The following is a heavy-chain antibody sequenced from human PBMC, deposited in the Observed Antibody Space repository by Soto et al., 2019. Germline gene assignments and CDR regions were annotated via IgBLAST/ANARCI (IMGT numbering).Heavy chain of an antibody. J-gene: IGHJ5*02. D-gene: IGHD3-9*01. CDR1: GGTFSSYA. V-gene: IGHV1-69*01. CDR3: ARGDMLTGYSAWEFFDP. Sequence: QVQLVQSGAEVKKPGSSVKVSCKASGGTFSSYAISWVRQAPGQGLEWMGGIIPIFGTANYAQKFQGRVTITADESTSTAYMELSSLRSEDTAVYYCARGDMLTGYSAWEFFDPWGQGTLVTVSA. CDR2: IIPIFGTA.